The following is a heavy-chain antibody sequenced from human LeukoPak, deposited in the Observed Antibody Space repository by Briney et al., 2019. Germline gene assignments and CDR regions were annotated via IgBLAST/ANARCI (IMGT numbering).Heavy chain of an antibody. CDR3: ARVVVEYSSSSAKYYYYYGMDV. V-gene: IGHV4-31*03. J-gene: IGHJ6*02. D-gene: IGHD6-6*01. Sequence: PSETLSLTCTVSGGSISSGGYYWSWIRQHPGKGLEWIGYIYYSGSTYYNPSLKGRVTISVDTSKNQFSLKLSSVTAADTAVYYCARVVVEYSSSSAKYYYYYGMDVWGQGTTVTVSS. CDR2: IYYSGST. CDR1: GGSISSGGYY.